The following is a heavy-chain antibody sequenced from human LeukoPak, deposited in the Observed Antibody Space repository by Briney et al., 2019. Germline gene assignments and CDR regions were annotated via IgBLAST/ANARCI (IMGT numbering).Heavy chain of an antibody. J-gene: IGHJ4*02. CDR3: AREESGGYSYGYVD. CDR1: GFTVSSNY. Sequence: GGSLRLSCAASGFTVSSNYMSWVRQAPGKGLEWVSVIYSGGSTYYADSVKGRFTISRDDSKNTLYLQMNSLRAEDTAMYYCAREESGGYSYGYVDWGQGTLLTVSS. CDR2: IYSGGST. D-gene: IGHD5-18*01. V-gene: IGHV3-66*02.